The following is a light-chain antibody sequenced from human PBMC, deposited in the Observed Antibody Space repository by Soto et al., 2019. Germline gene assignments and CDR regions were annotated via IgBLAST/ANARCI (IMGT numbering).Light chain of an antibody. V-gene: IGLV2-14*03. J-gene: IGLJ3*02. CDR1: YSDVGAYNY. Sequence: QSVLTQPASVSGSPGQSITISCTGTYSDVGAYNYVSWCQQHPGKAPRLIIYDVGNRPSGVSNRFSGSKSGNTASLTISGLQADDEAYYYCTSYTPSSTGVFGGGTKLTVL. CDR3: TSYTPSSTGV. CDR2: DVG.